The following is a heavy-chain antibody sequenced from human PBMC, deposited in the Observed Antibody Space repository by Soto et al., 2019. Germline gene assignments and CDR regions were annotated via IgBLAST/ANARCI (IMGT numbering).Heavy chain of an antibody. V-gene: IGHV1-69*13. CDR2: IIPIFGTA. D-gene: IGHD3-10*01. Sequence: GASVKVSCKASGGTSSSYAISWVRQAPGQGLEWMGGIIPIFGTANYAQKFQGRVTITADESTSTAYMELSSLRSEDTAVYYCARPFYYGSGGYYPYYYGMDVWGQGTTVTVSS. CDR3: ARPFYYGSGGYYPYYYGMDV. J-gene: IGHJ6*02. CDR1: GGTSSSYA.